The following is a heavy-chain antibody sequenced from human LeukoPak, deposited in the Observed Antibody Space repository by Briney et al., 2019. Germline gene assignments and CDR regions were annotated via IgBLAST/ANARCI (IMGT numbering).Heavy chain of an antibody. CDR2: INPSGGST. Sequence: ASVKVSCKASGYTFTSYYVHWVRQAPGQGLEWMGIINPSGGSTSYAQKFQGRVTMTRDTSTSTVYMELSSLRSEDTAVYYCARVSYRRGAFDIWGQGTMVTVSS. D-gene: IGHD3-16*02. CDR1: GYTFTSYY. V-gene: IGHV1-46*01. CDR3: ARVSYRRGAFDI. J-gene: IGHJ3*02.